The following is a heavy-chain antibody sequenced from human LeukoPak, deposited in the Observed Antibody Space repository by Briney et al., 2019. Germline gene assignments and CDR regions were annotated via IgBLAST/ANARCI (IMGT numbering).Heavy chain of an antibody. CDR1: GGSISSGGYS. Sequence: PSETPSLTCTVSGGSISSGGYSWSWIRQPPGKGLEWIGYIYHSGSTYYNPSLKSRVTISVDRSKNQFSLKLSSVTAADTAVYYCARDRTGGTPYGGMDVWGQGTTVTVSS. CDR3: ARDRTGGTPYGGMDV. D-gene: IGHD3/OR15-3a*01. CDR2: IYHSGST. V-gene: IGHV4-30-2*01. J-gene: IGHJ6*02.